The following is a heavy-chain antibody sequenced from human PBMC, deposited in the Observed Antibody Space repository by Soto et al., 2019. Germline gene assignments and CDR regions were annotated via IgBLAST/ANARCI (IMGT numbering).Heavy chain of an antibody. CDR3: AHRVLRAVFGLVTTTAIYFDF. Sequence: QITLNESGPTVVKPTETVTLTCTFSGFSLTTSGVGVGWVRQSPGKAPEWLAFIYWDDVKRYSTSLKSRLTITKDTHKNQLVLTMANVDPADTATYYCAHRVLRAVFGLVTTTAIYFDFWGQGTPVVVSS. CDR2: IYWDDVK. D-gene: IGHD3-3*01. V-gene: IGHV2-5*02. J-gene: IGHJ4*02. CDR1: GFSLTTSGVG.